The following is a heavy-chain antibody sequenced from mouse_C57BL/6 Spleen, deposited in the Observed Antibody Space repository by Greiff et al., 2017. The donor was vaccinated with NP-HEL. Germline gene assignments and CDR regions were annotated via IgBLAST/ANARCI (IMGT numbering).Heavy chain of an antibody. Sequence: QVQLKQSGPGLVQPSQSLSITCTVSGFSFTSYGVPCVRQSPGKGLEWLGVIWRGGSTGYTAAFMSRLSITEDNSKSQVFFKMNSLQADDTAIYYCANYDYEYYAMDYWGQGTSVTVSS. V-gene: IGHV2-5*01. D-gene: IGHD2-4*01. CDR1: GFSFTSYG. J-gene: IGHJ4*01. CDR2: IWRGGST. CDR3: ANYDYEYYAMDY.